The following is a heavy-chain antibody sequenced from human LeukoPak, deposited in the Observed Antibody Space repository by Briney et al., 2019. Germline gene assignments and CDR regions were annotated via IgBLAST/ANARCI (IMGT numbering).Heavy chain of an antibody. Sequence: PGGSLRLSCAASGFTFRDSAMYRVRQAPGKGLEYVSVISTDGSRIYYADSVKGRFTISRDNSKNTLYLQMGSLRAEDMAVYYCTRGLAISTSGWYDTFDYWGQGALVTVSS. CDR2: ISTDGSRI. CDR3: TRGLAISTSGWYDTFDY. V-gene: IGHV3-64*02. CDR1: GFTFRDSA. J-gene: IGHJ4*02. D-gene: IGHD6-19*01.